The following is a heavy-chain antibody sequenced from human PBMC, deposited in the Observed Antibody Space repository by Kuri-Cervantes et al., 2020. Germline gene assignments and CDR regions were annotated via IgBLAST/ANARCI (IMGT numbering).Heavy chain of an antibody. V-gene: IGHV4-39*01. J-gene: IGHJ4*02. D-gene: IGHD3-22*01. Sequence: SQTLSLTCAVSGGSISSGGYYWGWIRQPPGKGLEWIGSIYYSGSTYYNPSLKSLVTISVDTSKNQFSLKLSSVTAADTAVYYCARRPPADSSGYHFDYWGQGTLVTVSS. CDR2: IYYSGST. CDR3: ARRPPADSSGYHFDY. CDR1: GGSISSGGYY.